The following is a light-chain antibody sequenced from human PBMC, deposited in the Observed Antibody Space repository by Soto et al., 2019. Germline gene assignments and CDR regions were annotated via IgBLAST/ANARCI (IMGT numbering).Light chain of an antibody. J-gene: IGLJ1*01. Sequence: SAPPHPSSLVGAPGPLVTLSRPGTRRDVGGYNYVSWYQHHPGKAPKRMIHDVSNRPSGVSNRFSGSKSGNTASLTISGLQAEDEADYCCSSYIPNHSTYVFGTGNKVTVL. CDR1: RRDVGGYNY. V-gene: IGLV2-14*03. CDR3: SSYIPNHSTYV. CDR2: DVS.